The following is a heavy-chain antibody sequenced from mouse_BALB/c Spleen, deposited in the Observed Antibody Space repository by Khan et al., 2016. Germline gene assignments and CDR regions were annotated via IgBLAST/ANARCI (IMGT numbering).Heavy chain of an antibody. CDR1: GYSITSGYY. J-gene: IGHJ2*01. CDR2: ISYDGSN. Sequence: EVKLLESGPGLVKPSQSLSLTCSVTGYSITSGYYWNWIRQFPGNKLEWMGYISYDGSNDYSPSLKNRISITRDTSKNKFFLTLNSVTTEDTATYCCARGGGNYANYWGQGTTLTVSS. V-gene: IGHV3-6*02. CDR3: ARGGGNYANY. D-gene: IGHD2-1*01.